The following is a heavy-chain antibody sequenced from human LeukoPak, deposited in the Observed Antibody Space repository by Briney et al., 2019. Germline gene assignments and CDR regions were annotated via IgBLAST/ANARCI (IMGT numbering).Heavy chain of an antibody. CDR3: ARRWSRWFDP. D-gene: IGHD2-15*01. CDR1: GGSVSSSTYY. CDR2: INYSGTS. V-gene: IGHV4-39*01. Sequence: PSETLSLTCTVSGGSVSSSTYYWGWIRQPPGKGLEWIGSINYSGTSYYNPSLQSRVTIIVDTSKNQFSLRLSFVTAADAAVYYCARRWSRWFDPWGQGTLVTVSS. J-gene: IGHJ5*02.